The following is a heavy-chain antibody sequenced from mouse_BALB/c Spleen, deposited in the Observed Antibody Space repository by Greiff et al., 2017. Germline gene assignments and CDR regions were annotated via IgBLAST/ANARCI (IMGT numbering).Heavy chain of an antibody. J-gene: IGHJ3*01. CDR3: ARLSTMITTVAY. CDR2: IWSGGST. Sequence: VQLQESGPGLVQPSQSLSITCTVSGFSLTSYGVHWVRQSPGKGLEWLGVIWSGGSTDYNAAFISRLSISKDNSKSQVFFKMNSLQANDTAIYYCARLSTMITTVAYWGQGTLVTVSA. V-gene: IGHV2-2*02. CDR1: GFSLTSYG. D-gene: IGHD2-4*01.